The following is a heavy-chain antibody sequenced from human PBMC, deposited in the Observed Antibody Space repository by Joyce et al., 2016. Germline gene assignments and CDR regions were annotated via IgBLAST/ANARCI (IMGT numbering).Heavy chain of an antibody. Sequence: EEQLVESGGGLIQPGGSLSVSCATSGFAFDKNAMNWVRQAPGKVLEWVSHISSSGTYIYYADSVKGRFASSRDNAQNSLFLQMNNLRDEETAIYYCAREVPAWDEWYFDLWGRGTLVTVSS. J-gene: IGHJ2*01. CDR3: AREVPAWDEWYFDL. CDR1: GFAFDKNA. D-gene: IGHD2-2*01. V-gene: IGHV3-48*02. CDR2: ISSSGTYI.